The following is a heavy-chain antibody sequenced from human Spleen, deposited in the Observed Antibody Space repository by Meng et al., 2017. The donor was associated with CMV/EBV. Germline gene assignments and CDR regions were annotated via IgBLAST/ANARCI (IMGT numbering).Heavy chain of an antibody. J-gene: IGHJ3*02. D-gene: IGHD2-2*01. CDR2: VYHSGTT. CDR1: GGSISNFY. Sequence: GSLRLSCTVSGGSISNFYWSWIRQSPGKRLKWIGYVYHSGTTNYNPPLKSRVAMSVDTSRNQFSLKLSSVTAADTAVYYCARGHCTTTTCYDGAFDIWGQGTMVTVSS. V-gene: IGHV4-59*01. CDR3: ARGHCTTTTCYDGAFDI.